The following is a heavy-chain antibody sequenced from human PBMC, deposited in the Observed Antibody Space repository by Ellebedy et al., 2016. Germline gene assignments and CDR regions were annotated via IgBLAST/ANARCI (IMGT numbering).Heavy chain of an antibody. CDR3: ARETRDGVGTSDGFYDS. V-gene: IGHV1-18*01. D-gene: IGHD3-3*01. CDR2: INDR. J-gene: IGHJ4*02. Sequence: ASVKVSCXASGYTFMNHDIIWVRQAPGQGLEWMGGINDRNHAQKFQGRVSMTTDTSTSIAYMELRSLAFDDTAVYYCARETRDGVGTSDGFYDSWGQGTLVTVS. CDR1: GYTFMNHD.